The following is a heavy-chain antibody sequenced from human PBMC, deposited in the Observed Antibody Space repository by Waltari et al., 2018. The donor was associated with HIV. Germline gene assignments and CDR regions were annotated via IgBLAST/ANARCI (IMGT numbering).Heavy chain of an antibody. CDR3: ARHLPANDY. Sequence: EVQLVESGGGLVEPGGSLRLSCVGSGLNFSSYWMHWVRQAPGKGLMWVSRINSDGSSTTYADSVKGRFTISRDNAKNTLYLQMNSLRAEDTAVYYCARHLPANDYWGQGTLVTVSS. J-gene: IGHJ4*02. V-gene: IGHV3-74*01. CDR2: INSDGSST. CDR1: GLNFSSYW. D-gene: IGHD2-2*01.